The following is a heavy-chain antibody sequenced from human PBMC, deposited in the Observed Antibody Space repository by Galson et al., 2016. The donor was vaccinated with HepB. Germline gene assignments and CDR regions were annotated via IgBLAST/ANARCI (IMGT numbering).Heavy chain of an antibody. Sequence: RLSCAASGXTFSSYSMNWVRQAPGKGLEWVSSISSSSSYIYYADSVKGRFTISRDNAKNSLYLQMNSLRAEDTAVDFCASGYSYGYFYYWGQGTLVTVSS. CDR3: ASGYSYGYFYY. V-gene: IGHV3-21*01. D-gene: IGHD5-18*01. CDR1: GXTFSSYS. J-gene: IGHJ4*02. CDR2: ISSSSSYI.